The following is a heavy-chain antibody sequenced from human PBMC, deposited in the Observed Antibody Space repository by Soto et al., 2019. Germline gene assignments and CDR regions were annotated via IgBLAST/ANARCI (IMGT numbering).Heavy chain of an antibody. V-gene: IGHV3-33*01. CDR3: ATDYYDSSGYFHFDY. CDR1: GFTFSSYV. J-gene: IGHJ4*02. D-gene: IGHD3-22*01. Sequence: GGSLRLSCAASGFTFSSYVMHWVRQAPGKGLEWVAVIWYDGSNKYYADSVKGRFTISRDNSKNTLYLQMNSLRAEDTAVYYCATDYYDSSGYFHFDYWGQGTLVTVSS. CDR2: IWYDGSNK.